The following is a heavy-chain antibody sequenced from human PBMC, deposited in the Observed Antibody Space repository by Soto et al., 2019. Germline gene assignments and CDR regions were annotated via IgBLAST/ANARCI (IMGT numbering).Heavy chain of an antibody. V-gene: IGHV4-34*01. D-gene: IGHD5-12*01. CDR1: GGSFSGYY. J-gene: IGHJ4*02. Sequence: SETLSLTCAVYGGSFSGYYWSWIRQPPGKGLEWIGEINHSGSTNYNPSLKSRVTISVDTSKNQFSLKLSSVTAADTAVYYCARELQNRGYSDGVDYWGQGTLVTVYS. CDR3: ARELQNRGYSDGVDY. CDR2: INHSGST.